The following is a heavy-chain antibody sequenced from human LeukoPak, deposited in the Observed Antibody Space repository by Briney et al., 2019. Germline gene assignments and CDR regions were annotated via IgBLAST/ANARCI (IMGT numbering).Heavy chain of an antibody. D-gene: IGHD6-13*01. Sequence: SETLSLTCTVSGGSISSYSWYWIRQPPGKGPEWIGNMLYRGSTNYNPSLKSRVTISADVSKNQFSLKLSSVTAADTAIYYCAGGDSSSWVDYWGQGTLVTVSS. CDR3: AGGDSSSWVDY. V-gene: IGHV4-59*01. J-gene: IGHJ4*02. CDR2: MLYRGST. CDR1: GGSISSYS.